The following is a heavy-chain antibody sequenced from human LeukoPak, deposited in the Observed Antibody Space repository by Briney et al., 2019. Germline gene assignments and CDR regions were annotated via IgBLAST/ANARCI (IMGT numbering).Heavy chain of an antibody. J-gene: IGHJ4*02. CDR3: ARVRRHLVATTTKGYFDY. V-gene: IGHV1-46*03. CDR2: INPSGDRT. D-gene: IGHD5-12*01. Sequence: ASVKVSCKASGYSFTSYYMHWVRQAPGQGLEWMGIINPSGDRTSYAQKFQGRVTMTTDTTTSTDYMELSSLTSDDTAVYYCARVRRHLVATTTKGYFDYWGQGTLVTVSS. CDR1: GYSFTSYY.